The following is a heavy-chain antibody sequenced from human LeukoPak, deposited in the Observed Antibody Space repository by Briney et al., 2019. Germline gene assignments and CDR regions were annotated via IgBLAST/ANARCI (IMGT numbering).Heavy chain of an antibody. CDR3: ATYSGGVIPYYYYYMDV. Sequence: SETLSLTCAVYGGSFSGYYWSWIRQPPGKGLEWIGEINHSGSTNYNPSLKSRVTVSVDTSKNQFSLKLSSVTAADTAVYYCATYSGGVIPYYYYYMDVWGKGTTVTVSS. D-gene: IGHD3-10*01. J-gene: IGHJ6*03. CDR1: GGSFSGYY. CDR2: INHSGST. V-gene: IGHV4-34*01.